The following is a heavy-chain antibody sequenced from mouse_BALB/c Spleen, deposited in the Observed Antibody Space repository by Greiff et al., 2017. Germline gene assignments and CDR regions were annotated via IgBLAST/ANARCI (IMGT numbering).Heavy chain of an antibody. CDR3: ARSSYYRSDY. D-gene: IGHD2-14*01. Sequence: VQVVESGAELVKPGASVKLSCKTSGYTFTSYWIQWVKQRPGQGLGWIGEIFPGTGTTYYNEKFKGKATLTIDTSSSTAYMQLSSPTSEDSAVYYCARSSYYRSDYWGQGTTLTVSS. J-gene: IGHJ2*01. CDR2: IFPGTGTT. CDR1: GYTFTSYW. V-gene: IGHV1S132*01.